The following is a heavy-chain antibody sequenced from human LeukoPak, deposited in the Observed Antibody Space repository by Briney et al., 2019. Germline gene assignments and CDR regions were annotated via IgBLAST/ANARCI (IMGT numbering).Heavy chain of an antibody. CDR1: GGSVSSSSYY. V-gene: IGHV4-39*01. Sequence: SETLSLTCTVSGGSVSSSSYYWGWIRQPPGKGLEWIGSIYYSGSTYYNPSLKSRVTISVDTSKNQFSLKLSSVTAADTAVYYCARKIAVAGTISYYFDYWGQGTLVTVSS. CDR3: ARKIAVAGTISYYFDY. J-gene: IGHJ4*02. CDR2: IYYSGST. D-gene: IGHD6-19*01.